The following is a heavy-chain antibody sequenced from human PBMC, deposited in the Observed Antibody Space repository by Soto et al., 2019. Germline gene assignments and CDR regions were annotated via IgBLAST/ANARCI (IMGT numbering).Heavy chain of an antibody. D-gene: IGHD3-9*01. CDR2: ISAYNGDT. J-gene: IGHJ5*02. V-gene: IGHV1-18*01. Sequence: QVQMVQSGGEVKKPGASVKVSCKTCGYAFTSFGISWVRQAPGQGPEWMGWISAYNGDTNYAQNFQGRLTMSTDISTSIAYMELRSLRSDDTAVYYCVRAFLHYDILTGSYSDCFDPWGQGTLVTVSS. CDR3: VRAFLHYDILTGSYSDCFDP. CDR1: GYAFTSFG.